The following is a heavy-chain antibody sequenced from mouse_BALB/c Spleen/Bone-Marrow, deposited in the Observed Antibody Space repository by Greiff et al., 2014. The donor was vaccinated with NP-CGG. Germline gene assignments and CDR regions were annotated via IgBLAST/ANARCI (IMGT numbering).Heavy chain of an antibody. J-gene: IGHJ3*01. Sequence: QVQLQQSGAELVRPGSSVKISCTASGYAFSSYWMNWVQQRPGQGLEWIGQIYPGDGDINYNGKFKGKATLTADKSSCTAYMQFSSLTSEDSAVYFCARGDFDFEAWFTYWGQGTLVTVSA. CDR3: ARGDFDFEAWFTY. V-gene: IGHV1-80*01. D-gene: IGHD2-4*01. CDR1: GYAFSSYW. CDR2: IYPGDGDI.